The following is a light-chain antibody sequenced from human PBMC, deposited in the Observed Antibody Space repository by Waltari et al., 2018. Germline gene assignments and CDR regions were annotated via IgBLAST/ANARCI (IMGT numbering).Light chain of an antibody. CDR1: NIGSYS. Sequence: SYVLTQPPSVSVAPGETASITCGGDNIGSYSVHRSQQKPRQAPVLVIFYESDRPSGIPARFSGSNSGNTATLTITSVEAGDEARYYCQVWHADIDPGVFGTGTEVTVL. V-gene: IGLV3-21*04. J-gene: IGLJ1*01. CDR3: QVWHADIDPGV. CDR2: YES.